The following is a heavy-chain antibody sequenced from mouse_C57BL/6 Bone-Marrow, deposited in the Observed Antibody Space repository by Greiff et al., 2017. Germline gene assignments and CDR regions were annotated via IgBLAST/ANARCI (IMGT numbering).Heavy chain of an antibody. Sequence: QVQLKESGAELARPGASVKLSCKASGYTFTSYGISWVKQRPGQGLEWIGEIYPRSGNTYYNEKFKGKATLTADKSSSTAYMELRSLTSEDSAVYFCASRVFYDYDSSLYAMDYWGQGTSVTVSS. CDR1: GYTFTSYG. CDR2: IYPRSGNT. CDR3: ASRVFYDYDSSLYAMDY. D-gene: IGHD1-1*01. J-gene: IGHJ4*01. V-gene: IGHV1-81*01.